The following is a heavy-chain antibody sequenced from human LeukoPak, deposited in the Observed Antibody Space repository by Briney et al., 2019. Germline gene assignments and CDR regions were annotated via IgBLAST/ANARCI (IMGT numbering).Heavy chain of an antibody. J-gene: IGHJ4*02. CDR3: ARGGYRSSQTKFDY. CDR1: GFTFDDYA. V-gene: IGHV3-43D*03. D-gene: IGHD6-13*01. CDR2: ITWDGGGT. Sequence: GGSLRLSCAASGFTFDDYALHWVRQALGKGLEWVSLITWDGGGTYYSASIKGRFTISRDNSKNSLYLHMNSLRPEDTALYFCARGGYRSSQTKFDYWGQGTLVTVSS.